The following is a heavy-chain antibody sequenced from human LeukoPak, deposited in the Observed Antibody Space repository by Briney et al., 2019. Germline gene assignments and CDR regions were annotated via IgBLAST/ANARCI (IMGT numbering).Heavy chain of an antibody. CDR3: ARDDAPVDRGFEP. D-gene: IGHD1-14*01. CDR2: IYISGST. V-gene: IGHV4-61*02. J-gene: IGHJ5*02. CDR1: GGSTSSGSYY. Sequence: SQTLSLTCTVSGGSTSSGSYYWSWIRQPAGKGLEWIGRIYISGSTNYNPSLKGRVTISVDTSKNQFSLKLSSVTAADTAVYYCARDDAPVDRGFEPWGQGTLVRVSS.